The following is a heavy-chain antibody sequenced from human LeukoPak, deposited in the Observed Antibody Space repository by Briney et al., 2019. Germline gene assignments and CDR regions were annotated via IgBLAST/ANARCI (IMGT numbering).Heavy chain of an antibody. J-gene: IGHJ4*02. Sequence: GGSLRLSCAASGFTFSNYWMHWVRHAPGKGLVWVSRINSDESSTFYADSVKGRFTISRDNAKNTLYLQMNSLRAEDTAVYYCARGDCSSTSCSLAYWGQGTLVTASS. CDR3: ARGDCSSTSCSLAY. D-gene: IGHD2-2*01. V-gene: IGHV3-74*01. CDR2: INSDESST. CDR1: GFTFSNYW.